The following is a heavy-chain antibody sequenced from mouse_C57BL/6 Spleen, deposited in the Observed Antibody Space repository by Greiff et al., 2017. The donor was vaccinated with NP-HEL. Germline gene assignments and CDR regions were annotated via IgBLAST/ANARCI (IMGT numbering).Heavy chain of an antibody. D-gene: IGHD1-1*01. CDR1: GYSFTGYF. J-gene: IGHJ4*01. V-gene: IGHV1-20*01. CDR3: ARDYGSSYYAMDD. CDR2: INPYNGDT. Sequence: VQLQLSGPELVKPGDSVKISCKASGYSFTGYFMNWVMQSHGKSLEWIGRINPYNGDTFYNQKFKGKATLTVDKSSSTAHMELRSLTSEDSAVYYCARDYGSSYYAMDDWGQGTSVTVSS.